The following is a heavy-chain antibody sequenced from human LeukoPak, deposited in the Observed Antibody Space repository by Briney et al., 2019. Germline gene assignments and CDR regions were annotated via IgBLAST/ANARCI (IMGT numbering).Heavy chain of an antibody. CDR2: IYHSGST. V-gene: IGHV4-30-2*01. J-gene: IGHJ4*02. CDR1: GGPISSGGYS. Sequence: SQTLSLTCAVSGGPISSGGYSWSWIRQPPGKGLEWIGYIYHSGSTYYNPSLKSRVTISVDGSKNQFSLKLSSVTAADAAVYYCARTSGLGTSIDYWGQGTLVTVSS. CDR3: ARTSGLGTSIDY. D-gene: IGHD3-22*01.